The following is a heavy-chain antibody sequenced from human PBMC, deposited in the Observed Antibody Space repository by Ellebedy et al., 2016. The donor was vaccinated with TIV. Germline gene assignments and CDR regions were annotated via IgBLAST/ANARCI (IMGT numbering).Heavy chain of an antibody. V-gene: IGHV5-10-1*01. Sequence: ASVKVSCKGSGYSFTSYWISWVRQMPGKGVEWMGRIDPSDSYTNYSPSFQGHVTISADKSISTAYLQWSSLKASDTAMYYCARTTYYYDSSGYLPDYWGQGTLVTVSS. CDR3: ARTTYYYDSSGYLPDY. CDR2: IDPSDSYT. CDR1: GYSFTSYW. J-gene: IGHJ4*02. D-gene: IGHD3-22*01.